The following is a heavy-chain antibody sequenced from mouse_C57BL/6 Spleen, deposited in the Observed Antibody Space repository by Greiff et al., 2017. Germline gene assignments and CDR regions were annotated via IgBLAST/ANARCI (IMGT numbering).Heavy chain of an antibody. CDR2: INPYNGGT. V-gene: IGHV1-19*01. Sequence: VKLQQSGPVLVKPGASVKMSCKASGYTFTDYYMNWVKQSHGKSLEWIGVINPYNGGTSYNQKFKGKATLTVDKSSSTAYMELNSLTAEDSAVYYWARRESNYGFDYWGQGTTLTVSS. J-gene: IGHJ2*01. D-gene: IGHD2-5*01. CDR3: ARRESNYGFDY. CDR1: GYTFTDYY.